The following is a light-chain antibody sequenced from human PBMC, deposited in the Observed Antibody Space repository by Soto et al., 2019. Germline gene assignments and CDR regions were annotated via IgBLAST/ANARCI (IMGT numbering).Light chain of an antibody. CDR2: GAS. J-gene: IGKJ2*01. CDR1: QSVNTN. Sequence: EIILTQSTASLSVSPGEIATISCRASQSVNTNLAWYQQKPCQAPRLLIYGASTRATGIPGRFRGRGSGTEFTLTITSLQSEDCAVYFCQQYNNLPPDPFGQGTKLEL. V-gene: IGKV3-15*01. CDR3: QQYNNLPPDP.